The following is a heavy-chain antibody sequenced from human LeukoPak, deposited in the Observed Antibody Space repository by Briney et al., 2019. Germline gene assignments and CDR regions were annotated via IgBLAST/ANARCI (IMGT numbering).Heavy chain of an antibody. J-gene: IGHJ6*03. CDR3: ARESRRIAAAGPSYYMDV. D-gene: IGHD6-13*01. Sequence: SETLSLTCAVYGGSFSGYYWSSIRQPPRKGLEWIGEMNHSGSTNYNPSLKSRVTISVDTSKNQFSLKLSSVTAADMAVYYCARESRRIAAAGPSYYMDVWGRGTTVTVSS. V-gene: IGHV4-34*01. CDR1: GGSFSGYY. CDR2: MNHSGST.